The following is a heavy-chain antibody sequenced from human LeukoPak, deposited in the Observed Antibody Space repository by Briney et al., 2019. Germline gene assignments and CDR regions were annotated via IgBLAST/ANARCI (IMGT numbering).Heavy chain of an antibody. V-gene: IGHV3-7*01. Sequence: GSLRLSCAASGFTFSSYSMNWVRQAPGKGLEWVANINQDGSEKYFVDSVMGRFTISRDNAKNSLYLQMNSLRAEDTAVYYCAKGIAVAATVGYFDYWGQGTLVTVSS. CDR1: GFTFSSYS. D-gene: IGHD6-19*01. CDR3: AKGIAVAATVGYFDY. J-gene: IGHJ4*02. CDR2: INQDGSEK.